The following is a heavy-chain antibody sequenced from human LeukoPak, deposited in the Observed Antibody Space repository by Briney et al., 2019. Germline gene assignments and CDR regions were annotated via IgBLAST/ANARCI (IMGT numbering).Heavy chain of an antibody. CDR2: INPSGGST. Sequence: GASVKVSCKASGYTFTIYGISWVRQAPGQGLEWMGIINPSGGSTSYAQKFQGRVTMTRDTSTSTVYMELSSLRSEDTAVYYCARGNSSGYAISYFQHWGQGTLVTVSS. J-gene: IGHJ1*01. CDR1: GYTFTIYG. D-gene: IGHD3-22*01. CDR3: ARGNSSGYAISYFQH. V-gene: IGHV1-46*01.